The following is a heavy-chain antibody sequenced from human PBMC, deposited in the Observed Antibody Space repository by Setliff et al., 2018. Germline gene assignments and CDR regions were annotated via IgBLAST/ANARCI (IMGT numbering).Heavy chain of an antibody. J-gene: IGHJ4*02. Sequence: SETLSLTCTVSGGSISSGSYYWGWIRQPPRKGLEWIGSIHYSGSTYYTPSLKSRVTISIDTSKNQFSLKLSSVTAADTAVYYCARHTIAMSTIISYFDYWGQGTLVTVSS. D-gene: IGHD3-10*01. CDR1: GGSISSGSYY. CDR2: IHYSGST. CDR3: ARHTIAMSTIISYFDY. V-gene: IGHV4-39*01.